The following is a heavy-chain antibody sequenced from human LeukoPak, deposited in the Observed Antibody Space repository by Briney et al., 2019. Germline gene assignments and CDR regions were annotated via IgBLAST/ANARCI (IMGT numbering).Heavy chain of an antibody. CDR2: IYYSGST. D-gene: IGHD3-22*01. J-gene: IGHJ3*02. CDR1: GGSISRYY. CDR3: ARDTYYYDSSGYYDAFDI. V-gene: IGHV4-59*01. Sequence: SETLSLTCTVSGGSISRYYWSWIRQPPGKGLEWIGYIYYSGSTNYNPSLKSRVTISVDTSKNQFSLKLSSVTAADTAVYYCARDTYYYDSSGYYDAFDIWGQGTMVAVSS.